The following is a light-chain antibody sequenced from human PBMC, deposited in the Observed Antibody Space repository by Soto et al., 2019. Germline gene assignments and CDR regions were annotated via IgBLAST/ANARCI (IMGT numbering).Light chain of an antibody. V-gene: IGKV1-5*03. CDR3: QYYDSYSWT. Sequence: DIQMTQSPSTLSASVGDRVTITCRASQSISDWLAWYQQKPGKAPKFLIYKASNLESGVPSRFSGSGSGTEFTLTISGVQPDDFATYYCQYYDSYSWTFGQGTKVEIK. CDR2: KAS. CDR1: QSISDW. J-gene: IGKJ1*01.